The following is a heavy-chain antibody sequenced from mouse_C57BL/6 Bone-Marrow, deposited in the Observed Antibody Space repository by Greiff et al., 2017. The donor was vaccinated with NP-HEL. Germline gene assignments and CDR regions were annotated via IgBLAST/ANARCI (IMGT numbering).Heavy chain of an antibody. CDR2: IYPRSGNT. D-gene: IGHD2-10*01. J-gene: IGHJ2*01. V-gene: IGHV1-81*01. Sequence: LVESGAELARPGASVKLSCKASGYTFTSYGISWVKQRTGQGLEWIGEIYPRSGNTYYNEKFKGKATLTADKSSSTAYMELRSLTSEDSAVYFCARPLLLGLDYWGQGTTLTVSS. CDR1: GYTFTSYG. CDR3: ARPLLLGLDY.